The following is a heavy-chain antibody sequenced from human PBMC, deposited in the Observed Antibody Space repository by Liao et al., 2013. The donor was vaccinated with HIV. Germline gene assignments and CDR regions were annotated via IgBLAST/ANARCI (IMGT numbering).Heavy chain of an antibody. D-gene: IGHD1-1*01. Sequence: QVQLQESGPGLVKPSETLSLICSVSGGPMTGHYWTWIRQPAGKGLEWIGRIYPSGSTNYNPSLMSRVSMSVGTSKNQFSLKLSSVTAADTAVYYCAKDGADGTTARWGQGTLVTVSS. CDR2: IYPSGST. J-gene: IGHJ4*02. CDR1: GGPMTGHY. V-gene: IGHV4-4*07. CDR3: AKDGADGTTAR.